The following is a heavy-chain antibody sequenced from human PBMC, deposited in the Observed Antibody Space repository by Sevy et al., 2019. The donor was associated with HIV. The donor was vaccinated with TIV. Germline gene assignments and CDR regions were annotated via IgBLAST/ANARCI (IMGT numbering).Heavy chain of an antibody. D-gene: IGHD3-10*01. CDR2: IFFSGST. Sequence: SETLSLTCTVSGVSISGGSYDWGWIRQPPGKGLEWIATIFFSGSTYYNPSLQSRVTISVDTSKSQFSLKLSSVTAADTALYYCARQGGLVDRAFDYWGQGTLVTVSS. J-gene: IGHJ4*02. CDR3: ARQGGLVDRAFDY. CDR1: GVSISGGSYD. V-gene: IGHV4-39*01.